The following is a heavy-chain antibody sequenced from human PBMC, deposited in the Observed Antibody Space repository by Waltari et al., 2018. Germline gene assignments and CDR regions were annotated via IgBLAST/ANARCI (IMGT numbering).Heavy chain of an antibody. D-gene: IGHD6-13*01. CDR2: SNYDGSSK. V-gene: IGHV3-74*01. CDR1: GFIFSSYW. Sequence: EVQLVESGGGLVQPGGSLRLSCVASGFIFSSYWMDWVRQAPGKGLVWVSSSNYDGSSKTYADSVKGRFTISRDNAKNTLYLHMSSLRAEDTAVYYCIRENIAAAGLESWGQGTLVTVSS. CDR3: IRENIAAAGLES. J-gene: IGHJ4*02.